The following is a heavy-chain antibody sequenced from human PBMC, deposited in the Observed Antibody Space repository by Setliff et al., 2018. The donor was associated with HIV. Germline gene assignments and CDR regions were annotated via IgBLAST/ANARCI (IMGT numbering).Heavy chain of an antibody. CDR1: GYTFTSYD. J-gene: IGHJ6*03. CDR3: AREREIVGAGNYMDV. V-gene: IGHV1-69*13. Sequence: GASVKVSCKASGYTFTSYDISWVRQAPGQGLEWMGGIIPIFGTANYAQKFQGRVTITADESTSTAYMELSSLRSEDTAVYYCAREREIVGAGNYMDVWGKGTTVTVSS. D-gene: IGHD1-26*01. CDR2: IIPIFGTA.